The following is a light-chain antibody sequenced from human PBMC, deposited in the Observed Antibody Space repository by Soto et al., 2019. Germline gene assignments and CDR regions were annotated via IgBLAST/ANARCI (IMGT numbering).Light chain of an antibody. CDR2: GAS. V-gene: IGKV3-20*01. CDR1: QSVSSSY. J-gene: IGKJ5*01. CDR3: QQYGSSPIT. Sequence: EIELTQSTAPQPLSGGERASLSCRYSQSVSSSYLAWYQQKPGQAPRLIIYGASSRATGIPDRFSGSGSGTDFTLTISRLEPEDVAVYYCQQYGSSPITLGQGTRLEIK.